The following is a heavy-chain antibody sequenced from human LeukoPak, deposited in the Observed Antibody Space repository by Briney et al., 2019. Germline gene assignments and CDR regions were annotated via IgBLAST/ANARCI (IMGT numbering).Heavy chain of an antibody. V-gene: IGHV3-7*01. CDR1: GFTFSSYW. D-gene: IGHD3-9*01. CDR2: IKQDGSEK. CDR3: ARDAPGRIFHGYGMDV. Sequence: GGSLRLSCAASGFTFSSYWMSWVRQAPGKGLEWVANIKQDGSEKYYVDSVKGRFTFSRDNAKNSLYLQMNSLRAEDTAVYYCARDAPGRIFHGYGMDVWGQGTTVTVSS. J-gene: IGHJ6*02.